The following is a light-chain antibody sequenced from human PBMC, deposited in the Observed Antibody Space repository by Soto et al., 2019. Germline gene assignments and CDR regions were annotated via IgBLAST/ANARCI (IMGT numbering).Light chain of an antibody. CDR3: QQYSSLPHT. J-gene: IGKJ2*01. Sequence: ESVLTQSPGTLSLSPGVRATLSCRATQSVTNNYFAWYQQKPGQSPRLLIYGVSSRATDIPDRFSGSGSGTDFTLTISRLEPEDFVVYYCQQYSSLPHTFGQGTKLEVK. CDR1: QSVTNNY. V-gene: IGKV3-20*01. CDR2: GVS.